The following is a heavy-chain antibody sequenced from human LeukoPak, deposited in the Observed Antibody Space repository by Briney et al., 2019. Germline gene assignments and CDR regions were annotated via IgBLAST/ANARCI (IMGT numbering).Heavy chain of an antibody. Sequence: ASVKVSCKASGYTFTNLDINWLRQAPGQGLEWMGWMSPNSGDTGYAQKFQGRVSMTRDTSISTAYMELSSLRSEDTAVYYCASNPPNTGDFYYWGLGSLVTVSS. V-gene: IGHV1-8*01. CDR2: MSPNSGDT. D-gene: IGHD1-1*01. CDR1: GYTFTNLD. J-gene: IGHJ4*02. CDR3: ASNPPNTGDFYY.